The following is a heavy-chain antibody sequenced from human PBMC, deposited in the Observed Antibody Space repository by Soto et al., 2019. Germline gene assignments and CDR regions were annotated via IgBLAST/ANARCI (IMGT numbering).Heavy chain of an antibody. V-gene: IGHV3-72*01. CDR2: TRNKANSYTT. D-gene: IGHD4-17*01. J-gene: IGHJ4*02. CDR3: ARDDYGDYSD. CDR1: GFTFSDHY. Sequence: PGGSLRLSCAASGFTFSDHYMDWVRQAPGKGLEWVGRTRNKANSYTTEYAASVKGRFTISRDDSKNSLYLQMNSLKTEDTAVYYCARDDYGDYSDWGQGTLVTVSS.